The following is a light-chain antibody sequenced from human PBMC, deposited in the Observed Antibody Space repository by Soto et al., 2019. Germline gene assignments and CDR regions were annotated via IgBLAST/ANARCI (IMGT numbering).Light chain of an antibody. CDR3: TSYTSSATWV. CDR2: DVS. J-gene: IGLJ3*02. CDR1: RSDVGGYNY. V-gene: IGLV2-14*03. Sequence: QSALTQPASVSGSPGQSITISCTGTRSDVGGYNYVAWYLQHPGKAPKLMIYDVSNRPSGVSNRFSGSKSGNTASLSISGLQAEDEADYYCTSYTSSATWVLGGGTKLTVL.